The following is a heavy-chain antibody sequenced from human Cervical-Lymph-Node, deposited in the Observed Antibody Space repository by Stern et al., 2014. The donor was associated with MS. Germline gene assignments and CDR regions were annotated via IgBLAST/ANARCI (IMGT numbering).Heavy chain of an antibody. Sequence: DVQLGQSGAEVKKPGESLKISCKGSGYSFTANWIAWVRQMPGKSLEYMGIIYPGDSDTRYSPSFQGQVTISADKSISTAYLQWSSLKASDTAMYYCARDYGDYAFDYWGQGTLVTVSS. CDR2: IYPGDSDT. D-gene: IGHD4-17*01. V-gene: IGHV5-51*01. CDR3: ARDYGDYAFDY. CDR1: GYSFTANW. J-gene: IGHJ4*02.